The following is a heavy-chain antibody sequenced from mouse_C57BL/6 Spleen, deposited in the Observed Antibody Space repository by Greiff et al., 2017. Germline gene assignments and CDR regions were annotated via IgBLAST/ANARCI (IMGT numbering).Heavy chain of an antibody. CDR3: TILAYYYVYYFDY. V-gene: IGHV1-15*01. CDR2: IDPETGGT. J-gene: IGHJ2*01. CDR1: GYTFTDYD. Sequence: QVKLQQSGAELVRPGASVTLSCKASGYTFTDYDMHWVKQTPVHGLEWIGAIDPETGGTAYNQKFKGKAILAADKSSSTAYMELRSLTSEDSAVYYCTILAYYYVYYFDYWGQGTTLTVSS. D-gene: IGHD1-1*01.